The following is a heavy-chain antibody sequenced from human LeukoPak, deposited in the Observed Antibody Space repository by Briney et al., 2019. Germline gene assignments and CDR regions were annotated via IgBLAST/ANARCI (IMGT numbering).Heavy chain of an antibody. CDR2: IYPGDSDT. D-gene: IGHD2-2*01. CDR3: ARSSPHCSSTSCPFDY. V-gene: IGHV5-51*01. CDR1: GYSFTSYW. J-gene: IGHJ4*02. Sequence: NTGESLKISCKGSGYSFTSYWIGWVRQMPGKGLEWIGIIYPGDSDTRYSPPFQGQVTISADKSISTAYLQWSSLKASDTAMYYCARSSPHCSSTSCPFDYWGQGTLVTVSS.